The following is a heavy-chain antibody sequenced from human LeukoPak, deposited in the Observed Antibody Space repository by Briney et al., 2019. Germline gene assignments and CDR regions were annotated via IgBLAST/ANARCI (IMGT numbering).Heavy chain of an antibody. CDR3: ARDPNGSPWGGSLGTDYYYYMDV. CDR2: ISAYNGNT. CDR1: GYTFTSYG. J-gene: IGHJ6*03. Sequence: ASVKVSCKASGYTFTSYGISWVRQAPGQGLEWMGWISAYNGNTNYAQKLQGRVTMTTDTSTSTAYMELRSLRSDDTAVYYCARDPNGSPWGGSLGTDYYYYMDVWGKGTTVTVSS. D-gene: IGHD1-26*01. V-gene: IGHV1-18*01.